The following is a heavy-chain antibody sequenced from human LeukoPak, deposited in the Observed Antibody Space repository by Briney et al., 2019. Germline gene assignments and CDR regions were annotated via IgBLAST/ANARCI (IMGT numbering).Heavy chain of an antibody. J-gene: IGHJ5*02. CDR2: IYSSGTT. D-gene: IGHD6-6*01. CDR3: TRFASSSSRWFDP. V-gene: IGHV4-4*09. CDR1: GXSISNYY. Sequence: SETLSLTCTVSGXSISNYYWSWIRQPPGKGLEWIGYIYSSGTTNYNPSLKSRVTISIDTSKNQFSVKLTSVTASDTAVYYCTRFASSSSRWFDPWGQGTLVTVSS.